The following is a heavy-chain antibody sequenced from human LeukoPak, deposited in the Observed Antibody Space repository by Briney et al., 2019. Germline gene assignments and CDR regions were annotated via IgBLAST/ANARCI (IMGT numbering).Heavy chain of an antibody. CDR2: IKEDGSEK. Sequence: GGSLRLSCEASGFTFTNYWMSWVRQAPGKGLEWVANIKEDGSEKYYVDSVKGRFTISRDNAKNSLYLQMNSLRAEDTAVYYCARDQGWGQGTLVTVSS. CDR3: ARDQG. J-gene: IGHJ4*02. V-gene: IGHV3-7*01. CDR1: GFTFTNYW.